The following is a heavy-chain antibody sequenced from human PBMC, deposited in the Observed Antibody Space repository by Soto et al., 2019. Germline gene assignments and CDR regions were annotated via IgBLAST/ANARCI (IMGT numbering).Heavy chain of an antibody. CDR1: GYSFTSYW. CDR2: IYPGDSDT. Sequence: GESLKISCKGSGYSFTSYWIGWVRQMPGKGLEWMGIIYPGDSDTRYSPSFQGQVTISADKSISTAYLQWSSLKASDTAMYYCASGNYDFWSGYSLLFDYWGQGTLVTVSS. D-gene: IGHD3-3*01. CDR3: ASGNYDFWSGYSLLFDY. J-gene: IGHJ4*02. V-gene: IGHV5-51*01.